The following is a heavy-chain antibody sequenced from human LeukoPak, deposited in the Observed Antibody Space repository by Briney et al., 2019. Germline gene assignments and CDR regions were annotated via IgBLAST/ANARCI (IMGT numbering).Heavy chain of an antibody. CDR2: INAGNGNT. J-gene: IGHJ3*02. CDR1: GYTFTSYA. V-gene: IGHV1-3*01. Sequence: ASVKVSCKASGYTFTSYAMHWVRQAPGQRLEWMGWINAGNGNTKYSQKFQGRVTITRDTSASTAYMELSSLRSEDTAVYYCARDATIFGVVSVAFDIWGQGTMVTVSS. D-gene: IGHD3-3*01. CDR3: ARDATIFGVVSVAFDI.